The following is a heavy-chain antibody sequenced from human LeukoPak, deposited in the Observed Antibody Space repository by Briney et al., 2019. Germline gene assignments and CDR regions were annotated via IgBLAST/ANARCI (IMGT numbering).Heavy chain of an antibody. D-gene: IGHD3-3*01. J-gene: IGHJ4*02. V-gene: IGHV3-11*01. CDR1: GFTFSDYY. CDR2: ISSSGSTI. Sequence: GGSLRLSCAASGFTFSDYYMSWLRQAPGKGLEWASYISSSGSTIYYADSVKGRFTISRDNAKNSLYLQMNSLRAEDTAVYYCARRTIFGVVISYYFDYWGQGTLVTVSS. CDR3: ARRTIFGVVISYYFDY.